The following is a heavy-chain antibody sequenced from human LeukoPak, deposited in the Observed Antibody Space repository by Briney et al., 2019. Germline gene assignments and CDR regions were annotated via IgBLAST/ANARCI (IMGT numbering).Heavy chain of an antibody. V-gene: IGHV3-11*03. CDR3: ARYHDSQVY. Sequence: GGSRRLSCEASGFTFSAYAMTWVRQAPGKGLEWVSSISGNSIYTHSADSVKGRFTISRDNAKNSLYLQMNSLRAEDTAVYYCARYHDSQVYWGQGTVVTVS. CDR2: ISGNSIYT. J-gene: IGHJ4*02. CDR1: GFTFSAYA. D-gene: IGHD2-15*01.